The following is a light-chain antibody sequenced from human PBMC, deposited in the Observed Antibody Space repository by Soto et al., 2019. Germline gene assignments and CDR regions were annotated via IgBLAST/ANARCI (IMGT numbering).Light chain of an antibody. CDR3: QQSYSVPHT. J-gene: IGKJ2*01. V-gene: IGKV1-39*01. CDR1: QNIFSY. CDR2: AAS. Sequence: DLQMPQSPSSLSASVGDRVTITCRASQNIFSYLSWYQHKPGKAPKLLIYAASSLQSGVPSRFSGSESGTDFALTISSLQPGDFATFYCQQSYSVPHTFGQGTKVEI.